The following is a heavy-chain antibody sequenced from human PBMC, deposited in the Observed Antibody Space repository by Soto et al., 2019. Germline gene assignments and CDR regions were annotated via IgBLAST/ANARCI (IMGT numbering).Heavy chain of an antibody. Sequence: GASVKVSCKASVGTFITYAISWFRQAPGQRTEWKGEIIPIISTTNYAQKIQGRVTITADESTSTANKELSSRRSEDTAVYYCASQGMVRGEVHYYYGMDVWGQGTTVTVSS. D-gene: IGHD3-10*01. CDR2: IIPIISTT. J-gene: IGHJ6*02. CDR1: VGTFITYA. CDR3: ASQGMVRGEVHYYYGMDV. V-gene: IGHV1-69*13.